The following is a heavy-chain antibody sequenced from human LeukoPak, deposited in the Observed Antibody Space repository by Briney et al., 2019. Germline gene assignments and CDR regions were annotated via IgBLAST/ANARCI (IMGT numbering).Heavy chain of an antibody. CDR1: GFTFNSYG. Sequence: GGSLRLSCAASGFTFNSYGMHWVRQAPGRGLEWVAVISYDGSNKYYADSVKGRFTISRDNSKSTLYLQMDSLRAEDTAVYYCGKGYDSSCLAAFDIWGEGTMVAV. D-gene: IGHD3-22*01. J-gene: IGHJ3*02. CDR2: ISYDGSNK. V-gene: IGHV3-30*18. CDR3: GKGYDSSCLAAFDI.